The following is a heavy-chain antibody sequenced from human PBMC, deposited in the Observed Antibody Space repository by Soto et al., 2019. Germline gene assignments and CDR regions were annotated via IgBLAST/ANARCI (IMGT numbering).Heavy chain of an antibody. CDR1: GFTFSDYW. D-gene: IGHD3-10*01. V-gene: IGHV3-7*05. Sequence: EVQLVESGGGLVQPGGSLRLSCAASGFTFSDYWMSWVRQAPGKGLECVANIKTDGSENYYVDPVKGRLTISRDNAKNSLYLQMNSMIADDPAVYYCATSMGRGGNDDCGQGSLVAVSS. CDR2: IKTDGSEN. J-gene: IGHJ4*02. CDR3: ATSMGRGGNDD.